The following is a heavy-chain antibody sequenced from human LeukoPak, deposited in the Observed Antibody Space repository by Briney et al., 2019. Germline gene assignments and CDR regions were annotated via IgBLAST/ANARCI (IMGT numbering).Heavy chain of an antibody. J-gene: IGHJ4*02. CDR1: VGTFSSYA. V-gene: IGHV1-69*04. Sequence: GASVKVSCKASVGTFSSYAISWVRQAPGQRLEWMGRIIPIPGIVNYAQKFQGRVTITADKSTSTAYMELSSLRSEDTAMYYCASGHWGYGYYYDSSGYYYWGQGTLVTVSS. CDR2: IIPIPGIV. D-gene: IGHD3-22*01. CDR3: ASGHWGYGYYYDSSGYYY.